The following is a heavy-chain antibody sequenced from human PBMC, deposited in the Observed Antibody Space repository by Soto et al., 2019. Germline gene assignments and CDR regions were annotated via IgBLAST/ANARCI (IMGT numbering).Heavy chain of an antibody. D-gene: IGHD3-3*01. CDR1: GGSFSGYY. CDR3: ARGRRGVLRFLEWLLSSWFDP. J-gene: IGHJ5*02. V-gene: IGHV4-34*01. CDR2: INHSGST. Sequence: SETLSLTCAVYGGSFSGYYWSCIRQPPWKGLEWIGEINHSGSTNYNPSLKSRVTISVDTSKNQFSLKLSSVTAADTAVYYCARGRRGVLRFLEWLLSSWFDPWGQGTMVTVSS.